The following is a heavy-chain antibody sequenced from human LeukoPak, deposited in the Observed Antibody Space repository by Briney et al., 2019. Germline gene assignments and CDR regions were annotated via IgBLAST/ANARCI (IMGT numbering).Heavy chain of an antibody. CDR1: GDSISSYY. D-gene: IGHD6-19*01. Sequence: PSETLSLTCTVSGDSISSYYWSWIRQPPGKGLEWIGESSESGSTNYNPSLKSRVTISVDTSKNQFSLKLSSVTAADTAVYYCARVARSGWYFNRAKYYFDYWGQGTLVTVSS. J-gene: IGHJ4*02. CDR2: SSESGST. V-gene: IGHV4-34*01. CDR3: ARVARSGWYFNRAKYYFDY.